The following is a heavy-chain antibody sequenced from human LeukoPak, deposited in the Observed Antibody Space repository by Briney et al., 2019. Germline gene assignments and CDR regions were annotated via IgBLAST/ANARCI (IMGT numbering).Heavy chain of an antibody. CDR1: GGSFSGYH. Sequence: SETLSLTCAVFGGSFSGYHWTWIRQSPGKGLEWIGQINHSGSANYNRSLKSRVTITIESSKNQFSLELSSGTAADSAMYFCARGKYDSSDYSGGWYYFDYWGQGTLVTVSS. D-gene: IGHD3-22*01. CDR3: ARGKYDSSDYSGGWYYFDY. V-gene: IGHV4-34*01. CDR2: INHSGSA. J-gene: IGHJ4*02.